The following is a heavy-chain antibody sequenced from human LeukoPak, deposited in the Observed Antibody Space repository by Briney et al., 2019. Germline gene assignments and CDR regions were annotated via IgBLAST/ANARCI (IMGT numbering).Heavy chain of an antibody. J-gene: IGHJ6*02. Sequence: GGSLRLSCAASGFTFSSYSMNWVRQAPGKGLEWVSSISSSSSYIYYADSVKGRFTISRDNAKNSLYLQMNSLRAEDTAVYYCARARVDSGYDFGGMDVWGQGTTVTVSS. CDR1: GFTFSSYS. CDR2: ISSSSSYI. CDR3: ARARVDSGYDFGGMDV. V-gene: IGHV3-21*01. D-gene: IGHD5-12*01.